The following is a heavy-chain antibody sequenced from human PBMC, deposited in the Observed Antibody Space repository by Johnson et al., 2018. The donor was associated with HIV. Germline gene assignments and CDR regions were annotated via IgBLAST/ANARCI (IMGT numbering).Heavy chain of an antibody. CDR1: GFTFSSYD. D-gene: IGHD3-22*01. V-gene: IGHV3-13*01. CDR3: ARDPARSTMIEDAFDI. CDR2: IGSAGDT. Sequence: VQLVESGGGLVQPGGSLRLSCAASGFTFSSYDMHWVRQATGKGLEWVSAIGSAGDTYYSGSVKGRFTISRENAKNSLYLQMSSLRAGDTAVYYCARDPARSTMIEDAFDIWGQGTMVTVSS. J-gene: IGHJ3*02.